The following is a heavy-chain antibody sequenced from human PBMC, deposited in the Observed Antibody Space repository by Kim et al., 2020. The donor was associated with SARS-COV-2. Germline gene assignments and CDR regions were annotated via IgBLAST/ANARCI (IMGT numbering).Heavy chain of an antibody. Sequence: GSLRLSCAASGFTVSSNYMSWVRQAPGKGLEWVSVIYSGGSTYYADSVKGRFTISRDNSKNTLYLQMNSLRAEDTAVYYCARVAGDYAAYYFDYWGQGTLVTVSS. CDR2: IYSGGST. J-gene: IGHJ4*02. V-gene: IGHV3-53*01. CDR1: GFTVSSNY. CDR3: ARVAGDYAAYYFDY. D-gene: IGHD4-17*01.